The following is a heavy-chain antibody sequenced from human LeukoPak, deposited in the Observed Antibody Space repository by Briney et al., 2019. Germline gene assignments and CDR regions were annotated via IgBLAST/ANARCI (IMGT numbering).Heavy chain of an antibody. CDR1: GFTFGDYA. CDR2: IRSKAYGGTT. V-gene: IGHV3-49*03. J-gene: IGHJ3*02. D-gene: IGHD5-12*01. CDR3: TRDTHPPWPQDAFDI. Sequence: GGSLRLSCTASGFTFGDYAMSWFRQAPGKGLEWVGFIRSKAYGGTTEYAASVKGRFTISRDDSKSIAYLQMNSLKTEDTAVYYCTRDTHPPWPQDAFDIWGQGTMVTVSS.